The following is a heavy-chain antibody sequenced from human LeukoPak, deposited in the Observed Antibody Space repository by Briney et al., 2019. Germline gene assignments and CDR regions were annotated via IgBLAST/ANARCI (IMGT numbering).Heavy chain of an antibody. J-gene: IGHJ3*02. Sequence: GGSLRLSCAASGFIFSDYYMGWIRQAPGRGLEWVSYITDSGSKLYYTDSVKGRFTMSRDNAKKSRYLQMNSLRAEDTSVYYCARARFATSGYYYRGFDIWGKGTMVTVSS. CDR1: GFIFSDYY. CDR3: ARARFATSGYYYRGFDI. D-gene: IGHD3-22*01. V-gene: IGHV3-11*04. CDR2: ITDSGSKL.